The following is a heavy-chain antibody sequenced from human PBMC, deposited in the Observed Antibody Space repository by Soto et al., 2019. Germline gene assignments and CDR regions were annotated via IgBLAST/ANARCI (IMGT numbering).Heavy chain of an antibody. Sequence: PGESLKISCKGSGYSFSSYWISWVRQMPGKGLEWMGRIDPSDSYTNYSPSFQGHVTISADKSISTAYLQWSSLKASDTAMYYCARRVDTAMVFDYWGQGTLVTVSS. CDR1: GYSFSSYW. CDR3: ARRVDTAMVFDY. CDR2: IDPSDSYT. J-gene: IGHJ4*02. D-gene: IGHD5-18*01. V-gene: IGHV5-10-1*01.